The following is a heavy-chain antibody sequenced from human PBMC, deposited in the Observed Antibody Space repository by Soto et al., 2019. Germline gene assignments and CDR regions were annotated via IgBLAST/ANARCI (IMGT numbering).Heavy chain of an antibody. D-gene: IGHD6-19*01. CDR2: ISWNGGSV. J-gene: IGHJ3*02. CDR1: GFKFDDFA. V-gene: IGHV3-9*01. CDR3: AKDRRPIAVAGAIDN. Sequence: EIQLAESGGGLVQPGRSLRLSCEGSGFKFDDFAMHWVRQTPGKGLEWVSGISWNGGSVAYADSVKGRFTISRDNAKNPLQLQMNSLRAEDTALYYCAKDRRPIAVAGAIDNWGQGTMVTVSS.